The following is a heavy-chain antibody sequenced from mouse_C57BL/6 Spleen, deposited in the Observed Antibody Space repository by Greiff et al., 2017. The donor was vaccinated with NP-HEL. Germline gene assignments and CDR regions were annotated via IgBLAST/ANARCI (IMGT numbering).Heavy chain of an antibody. CDR2: IDPSDSET. CDR1: GYTFTSYW. V-gene: IGHV1-52*01. CDR3: ARPGKGAWFAY. J-gene: IGHJ3*01. Sequence: VQLQQPGAELVRPGSSVKLSCKASGYTFTSYWMHWVKQRPIQGLEWIGNIDPSDSETHYNQKFKDKATLTVDKSSSTAYMQLSSLTSEDSAVYYCARPGKGAWFAYWGQGTLVTVSA. D-gene: IGHD4-1*01.